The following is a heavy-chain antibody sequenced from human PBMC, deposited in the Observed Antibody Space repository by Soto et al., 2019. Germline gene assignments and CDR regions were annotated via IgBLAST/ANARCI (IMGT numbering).Heavy chain of an antibody. V-gene: IGHV5-51*01. CDR2: IYPGDSDT. CDR3: ARRPAYSGCDSTLFDY. Sequence: ASVKVSCKASGYTFTSYWIGWVRQMPGKGLEWMGIIYPGDSDTRYSPSFQGQVTISADKSISTAYLQWSSLKASDTAMYYCARRPAYSGCDSTLFDYWGQGTLVTVSS. J-gene: IGHJ4*02. D-gene: IGHD5-12*01. CDR1: GYTFTSYW.